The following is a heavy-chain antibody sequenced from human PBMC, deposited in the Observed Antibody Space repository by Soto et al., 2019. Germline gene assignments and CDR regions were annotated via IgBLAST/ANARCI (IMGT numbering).Heavy chain of an antibody. CDR2: ISSSGSTI. CDR3: ARGPYYDSSGPWSGYFQH. CDR1: GFTFSSYE. J-gene: IGHJ1*01. V-gene: IGHV3-48*03. Sequence: TGGSLRLSCAASGFTFSSYEMNWVRQAPGKGLEWVSYISSSGSTIYYADSVKGRFTISRDNAKNSLYLQMNSLRAEDTAVYYCARGPYYDSSGPWSGYFQHWGQGTLVTVSS. D-gene: IGHD3-22*01.